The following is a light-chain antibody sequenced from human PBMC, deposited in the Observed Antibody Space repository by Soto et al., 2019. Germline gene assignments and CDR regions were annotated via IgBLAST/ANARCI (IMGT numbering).Light chain of an antibody. V-gene: IGKV3-15*01. CDR2: GAS. J-gene: IGKJ4*01. CDR3: QRYNRWPLT. Sequence: EILMTQSPATLSVSPGEGVTLSCRASQSVKSNLAWYQQKPGQAPRLLIYGASTRATGIPARFSGSGSGTEFTLTISSLQSEDFAIYYCQRYNRWPLTFGGGTKVEIK. CDR1: QSVKSN.